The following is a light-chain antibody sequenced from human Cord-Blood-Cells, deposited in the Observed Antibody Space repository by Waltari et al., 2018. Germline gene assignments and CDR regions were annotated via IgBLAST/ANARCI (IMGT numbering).Light chain of an antibody. CDR1: SSDVGGYNY. CDR3: SSYTSSSTYV. CDR2: EVS. V-gene: IGLV2-14*01. J-gene: IGLJ1*01. Sequence: QSALTLPASVSGSPGQSITISCTGTSSDVGGYNYVSWYQQHPGKAPKLMIYEVSNRPSGVSNRVSGSKSGNTASLTISGLQAEDEADYYCSSYTSSSTYVFGTGTKVTVL.